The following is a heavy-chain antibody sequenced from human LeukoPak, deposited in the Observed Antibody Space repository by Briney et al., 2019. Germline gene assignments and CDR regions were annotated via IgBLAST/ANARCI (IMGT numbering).Heavy chain of an antibody. CDR1: GFTVSSNY. CDR2: IYSSGST. J-gene: IGHJ4*01. V-gene: IGHV3-66*04. Sequence: GGSLRLSCAASGFTVSSNYMSWVRQAPGKGLEWVAVIYSSGSTYYADSVKGGFTISSNNSKKTLYLQMNSLRAEDTAVYYCAGLLATIGALGDYWGEGTLVTASS. CDR3: AGLLATIGALGDY. D-gene: IGHD5-24*01.